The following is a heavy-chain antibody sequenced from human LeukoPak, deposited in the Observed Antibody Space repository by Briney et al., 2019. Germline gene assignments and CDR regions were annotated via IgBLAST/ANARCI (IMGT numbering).Heavy chain of an antibody. Sequence: ASVKVSCKASGYTFTGYYMHWVRQAPGQGLEWMGWINPNSGGTNYAQKFQGRVTMTRDTSISTAYMELSRLRSDDAAVYYCASEYSSSAAFDIWGQGTMVTVSS. D-gene: IGHD6-6*01. CDR3: ASEYSSSAAFDI. J-gene: IGHJ3*02. CDR1: GYTFTGYY. CDR2: INPNSGGT. V-gene: IGHV1-2*02.